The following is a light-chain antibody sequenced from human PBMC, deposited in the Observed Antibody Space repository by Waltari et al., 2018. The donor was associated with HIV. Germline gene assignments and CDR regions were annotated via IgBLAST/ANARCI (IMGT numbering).Light chain of an antibody. V-gene: IGLV2-14*01. Sequence: QSVLTQPASVSGSPGQPISISCTGASRDINYFHSVSWYQQHTGKAPKLIIFEVTNRPSGVSSRLSGSKSGNTAFLTISGLQADDEANYYCSSNTTDNTWVFGGGTKVTVL. CDR1: SRDINYFHS. CDR2: EVT. J-gene: IGLJ3*02. CDR3: SSNTTDNTWV.